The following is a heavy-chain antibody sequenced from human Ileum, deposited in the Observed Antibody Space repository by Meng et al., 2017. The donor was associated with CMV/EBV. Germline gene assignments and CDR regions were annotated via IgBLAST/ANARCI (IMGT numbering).Heavy chain of an antibody. D-gene: IGHD1-26*01. J-gene: IGHJ4*02. CDR3: GRRWESLSYFDH. CDR2: MRSDGIST. V-gene: IGHV3-30*02. CDR1: GFTFSNYAYG. Sequence: GESLKISCAVSGFTFSNYAYGLHWVRQAPGKGLEWVAFMRSDGISTYYVDSVKGRFIISRDNSNNMLYLQMNSLRVEDTAIYYCGRRWESLSYFDHWGQGALVTVSS.